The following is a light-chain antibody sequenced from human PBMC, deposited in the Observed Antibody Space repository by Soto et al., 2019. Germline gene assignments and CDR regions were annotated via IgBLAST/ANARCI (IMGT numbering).Light chain of an antibody. CDR2: GAS. J-gene: IGKJ1*01. Sequence: EIVLTQYPATLSLSPGERATLSCRASQSVSSYLAWYQQKPGQAPRLLIYGASRRATGFPARFSGSGSGTDFTLTISSLQSEDFAVYYCQQYDNRPWTFGQGTKVDIK. CDR3: QQYDNRPWT. V-gene: IGKV3-15*01. CDR1: QSVSSY.